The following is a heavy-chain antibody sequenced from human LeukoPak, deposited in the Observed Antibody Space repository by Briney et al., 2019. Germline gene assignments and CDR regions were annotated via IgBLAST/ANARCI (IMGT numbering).Heavy chain of an antibody. Sequence: KPGGSLRLSCAASGFTFSSYSMKWVRQAPGKGLEWIGSIYYSGSTYYNPSLKSRVTISVDTSKNQFSLKLSSVTAADTAVYYCARSVRQVVSTFDYWGQGTLVTVSS. CDR1: GFTFSSYSMK. V-gene: IGHV4-59*05. D-gene: IGHD3-22*01. CDR3: ARSVRQVVSTFDY. J-gene: IGHJ4*02. CDR2: IYYSGST.